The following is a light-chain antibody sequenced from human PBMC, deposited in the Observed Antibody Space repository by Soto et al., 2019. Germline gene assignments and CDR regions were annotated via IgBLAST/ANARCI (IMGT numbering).Light chain of an antibody. V-gene: IGLV2-8*01. J-gene: IGLJ7*01. Sequence: QSVLTQPPSASGSPGQSVTISCTGTSSDIGSYNYVSWYQQHPGKAPKLIIYEVSMRPSGVPDRFSGSKSGNTASLTVSGLQAEDEADYYCSSYTSSSTLCVFGTGTQLTVL. CDR1: SSDIGSYNY. CDR3: SSYTSSSTLCV. CDR2: EVS.